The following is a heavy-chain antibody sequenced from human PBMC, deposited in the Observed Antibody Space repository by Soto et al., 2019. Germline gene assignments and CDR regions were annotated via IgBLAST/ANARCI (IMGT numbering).Heavy chain of an antibody. CDR2: INHSGST. CDR3: ARGGLYSNYPYYFDY. J-gene: IGHJ4*02. V-gene: IGHV4-34*01. D-gene: IGHD4-4*01. CDR1: GGSFSGYY. Sequence: QVQLQQWGAGLLKPSETLSLTCAVYGGSFSGYYWSWIRQPPGKGLEWIGEINHSGSTNYNPSLKGRVSISVDTSKNHFSLKLSSVTAAVTAVYYCARGGLYSNYPYYFDYWCQGTLVTVSS.